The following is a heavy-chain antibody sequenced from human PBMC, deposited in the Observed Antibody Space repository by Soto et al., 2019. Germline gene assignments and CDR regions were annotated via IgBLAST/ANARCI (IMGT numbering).Heavy chain of an antibody. Sequence: SETLSLTCAVYGGSFSDYYWTWIRQSPGEGLEWIAEINPSGNTYYNPSLKSRVTISVDTSKNQFSLRLSSVTAADTAVFYCARGFPTGGYHNGNWFDPWGQGTLVTVSS. J-gene: IGHJ5*02. V-gene: IGHV4-34*01. CDR2: INPSGNT. CDR1: GGSFSDYY. D-gene: IGHD1-26*01. CDR3: ARGFPTGGYHNGNWFDP.